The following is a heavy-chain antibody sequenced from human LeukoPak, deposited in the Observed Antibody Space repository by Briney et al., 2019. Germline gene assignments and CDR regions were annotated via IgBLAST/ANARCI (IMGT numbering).Heavy chain of an antibody. Sequence: SETLSLICAVYGGSFSGYYWSWIRQPPGKGLEWIGEINHSGSTNYNPSLKSRVTISVDTSKNQFSLKLSSVTAADTAVHYCAGRFCSGGSCYSDYWGQGTLVTVSS. J-gene: IGHJ4*02. CDR2: INHSGST. CDR3: AGRFCSGGSCYSDY. D-gene: IGHD2-15*01. V-gene: IGHV4-34*01. CDR1: GGSFSGYY.